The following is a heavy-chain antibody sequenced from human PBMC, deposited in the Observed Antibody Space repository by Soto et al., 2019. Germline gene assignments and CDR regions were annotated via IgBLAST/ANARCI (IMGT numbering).Heavy chain of an antibody. CDR3: ARGRYDFWSGYSPFDY. CDR1: GGSFSGYY. V-gene: IGHV4-34*01. Sequence: ETLSLTCAIYGGSFSGYYWSWIRQPPGKGLEWIGEINHSGSTNYNPSLKSRVTISVDTTKNQFSLKLSSVTAADTAVYYCARGRYDFWSGYSPFDYWGQGTLVTVSS. CDR2: INHSGST. D-gene: IGHD3-3*01. J-gene: IGHJ4*02.